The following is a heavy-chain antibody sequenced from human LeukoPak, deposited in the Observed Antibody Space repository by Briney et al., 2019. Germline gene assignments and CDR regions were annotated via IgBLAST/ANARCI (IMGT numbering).Heavy chain of an antibody. D-gene: IGHD1-14*01. V-gene: IGHV3-21*01. CDR3: ARVGIPRSPEPYYFDY. CDR1: GFTFSSYS. J-gene: IGHJ4*02. CDR2: ISSSSSYI. Sequence: GGSLRLSCAASGFTFSSYSMNWVRRAPGKGLEWVSSISSSSSYIYYADSVKGRFTISRDNAKNSLYLQMNSLRAEDTAVYYCARVGIPRSPEPYYFDYWGQGTLVTVSS.